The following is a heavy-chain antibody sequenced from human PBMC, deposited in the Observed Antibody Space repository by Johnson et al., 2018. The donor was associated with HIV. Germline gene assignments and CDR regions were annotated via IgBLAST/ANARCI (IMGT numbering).Heavy chain of an antibody. D-gene: IGHD3-16*01. CDR1: GFSFNDYG. J-gene: IGHJ3*01. V-gene: IGHV3-20*04. CDR3: ARGIVITFGGPDAFDV. CDR2: INWNGGNT. Sequence: VQLVESGGGVVRPGVSLRLSCAASGFSFNDYGMSWVRQAPGKGLEWVSGINWNGGNTGYIDSVKGRFTISIDNARNSLHLQMNSLKDEDTALYYCARGIVITFGGPDAFDVWGQGTMVTV.